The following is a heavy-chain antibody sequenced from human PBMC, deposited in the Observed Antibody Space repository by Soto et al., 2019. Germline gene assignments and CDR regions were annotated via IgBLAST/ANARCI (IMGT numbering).Heavy chain of an antibody. D-gene: IGHD3-22*01. CDR1: GGSISSGGYY. CDR3: ARAGVLYYYDSSGYYKSSGEAFDI. Sequence: SGGSISSGGYYWSWIRQHPGKGLEWIGYIYYSGSTYYNPSLKSRVTISVDTSKNQFSLKLSSVTAADTAVYYCARAGVLYYYDSSGYYKSSGEAFDIWGQGTMVTVS. CDR2: IYYSGST. J-gene: IGHJ3*02. V-gene: IGHV4-30-4*06.